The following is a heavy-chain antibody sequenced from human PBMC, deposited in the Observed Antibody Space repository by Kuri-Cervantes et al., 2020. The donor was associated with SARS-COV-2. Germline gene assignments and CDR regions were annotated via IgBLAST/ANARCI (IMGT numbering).Heavy chain of an antibody. CDR3: ARVGHHFSTDFWSGYREASNWFDP. D-gene: IGHD3-3*01. CDR2: INHSGST. CDR1: GGSFSGYY. V-gene: IGHV4-34*01. J-gene: IGHJ5*02. Sequence: SETLSLTCAVYGGSFSGYYWSWIRQPPGKGLEWIGEINHSGSTNYNPSLKSRVTISVDTSKNQLSLKLSSVTAADTAVYYCARVGHHFSTDFWSGYREASNWFDPWGQGTLVTVSS.